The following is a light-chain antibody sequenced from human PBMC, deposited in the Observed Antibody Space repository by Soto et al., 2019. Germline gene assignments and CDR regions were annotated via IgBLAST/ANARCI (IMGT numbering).Light chain of an antibody. V-gene: IGLV1-47*01. CDR2: RND. CDR1: SSNIGSDY. J-gene: IGLJ2*01. CDR3: AAWDDSLSGVV. Sequence: QSVLTQPPAASVTPGQRVTISCSGSSSNIGSDYVYWYQHLPGTAPKLLIYRNDQRPSGVPARFSGSKSGTSASLAISGLRSEDEADYYCAAWDDSLSGVVFGGGTKLTVL.